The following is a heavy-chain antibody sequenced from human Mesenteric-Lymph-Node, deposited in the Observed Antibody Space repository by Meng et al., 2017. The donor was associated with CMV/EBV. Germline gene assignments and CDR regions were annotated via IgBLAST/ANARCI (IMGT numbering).Heavy chain of an antibody. CDR2: INAGNGNT. CDR1: GYTFTRYA. Sequence: SGYTFTRYAMHWVRQAPGQRLAWMGWINAGNGNTNYSQKFQGRVTITRDTSASTAYMELSSLRSEDTAVYYCARDRVLLWFGELLDYWGQGTLVTVSS. J-gene: IGHJ4*02. V-gene: IGHV1-3*01. CDR3: ARDRVLLWFGELLDY. D-gene: IGHD3-10*01.